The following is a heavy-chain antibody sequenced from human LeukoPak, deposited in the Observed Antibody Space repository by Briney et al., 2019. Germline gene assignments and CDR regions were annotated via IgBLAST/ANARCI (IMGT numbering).Heavy chain of an antibody. D-gene: IGHD5-12*01. CDR3: AKDQRPDTGYDIDS. CDR1: GFTFSTYS. J-gene: IGHJ4*02. Sequence: PGGSLRLSCAASGFTFSTYSMSWVRQAPRNGLDWDSVIYPNGGTTYYADSVKGRFTISRDNSKNTLYLQMYSLRAEDTAVYYCAKDQRPDTGYDIDSWGQGTLVTVSS. V-gene: IGHV3-23*01. CDR2: IYPNGGTT.